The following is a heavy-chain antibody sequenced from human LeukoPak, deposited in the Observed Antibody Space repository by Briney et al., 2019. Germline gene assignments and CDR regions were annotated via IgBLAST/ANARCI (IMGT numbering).Heavy chain of an antibody. CDR1: GGSISSSNYY. CDR2: IYYNGNT. D-gene: IGHD5-24*01. CDR3: ARHVEMATIHFDY. Sequence: SETLSLTCTVSGGSISSSNYYWGWVRQPPGKGLEWIGSIYYNGNTYYNPSLKSRVTISVDTSKNQFSLKLSSVTAADTAVYYCARHVEMATIHFDYWGQGTQVTVSS. V-gene: IGHV4-39*01. J-gene: IGHJ4*02.